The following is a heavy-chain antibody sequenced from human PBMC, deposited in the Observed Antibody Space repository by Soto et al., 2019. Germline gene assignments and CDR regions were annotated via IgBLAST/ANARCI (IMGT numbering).Heavy chain of an antibody. CDR3: ARGPGGPDGPGDY. CDR1: GYTFTSYA. V-gene: IGHV1-3*01. D-gene: IGHD2-15*01. CDR2: INAGNGNT. Sequence: QVQLVQSGAEVKKPGASVKVSCKASGYTFTSYAMHWVRQAPGQRLEWMGWINAGNGNTKYSQKFQGRVTITRDTSASTAYMELSNPRSEDTAVYYCARGPGGPDGPGDYWGQGTLVTVSS. J-gene: IGHJ4*02.